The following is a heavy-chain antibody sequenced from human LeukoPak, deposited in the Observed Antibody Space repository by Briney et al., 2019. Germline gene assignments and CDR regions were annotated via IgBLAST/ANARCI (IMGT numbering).Heavy chain of an antibody. CDR2: ISSSSTTI. V-gene: IGHV3-48*02. CDR1: GFTFSISS. J-gene: IGHJ4*02. D-gene: IGHD3-10*01. Sequence: PGGSLRLSCAASGFTFSISSMNWVRQAPGKGLEWVSFISSSSTTIYYVDSVKGRFTISRDNAKNSLYLQMNSLRDEDTAVYYCARGGGSGLAYWGQGILVTVSS. CDR3: ARGGGSGLAY.